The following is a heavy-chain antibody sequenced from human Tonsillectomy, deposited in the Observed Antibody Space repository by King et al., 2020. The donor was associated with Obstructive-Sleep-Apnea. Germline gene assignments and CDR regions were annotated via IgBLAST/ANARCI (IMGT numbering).Heavy chain of an antibody. Sequence: VQLQESGPGLVKPSQTLSLTCTVSGGSFNSSDYYWSWIRQPPGKGLEWIGYISYTGYTYYNPSLESRTTISLDTSKNQFSLKLSSVTAADTAVYFCAGADETWTDAFDIWGQGTMVTVSS. CDR1: GGSFNSSDYY. J-gene: IGHJ3*02. CDR2: ISYTGYT. V-gene: IGHV4-30-4*01. CDR3: AGADETWTDAFDI. D-gene: IGHD3/OR15-3a*01.